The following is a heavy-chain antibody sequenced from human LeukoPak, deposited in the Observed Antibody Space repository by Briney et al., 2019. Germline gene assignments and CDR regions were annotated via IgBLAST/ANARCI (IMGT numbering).Heavy chain of an antibody. CDR1: GYTFTGYY. D-gene: IGHD3-3*01. Sequence: ASVKVSCKASGYTFTGYYMHWVRQAPGQGLEWMGWINPNSGGTNYAQKFQGRVTMTRDTSISTAYMELSRLRSDDTAVYYCVRALRFLEWLSRWDYYYYMDVWGKGTTATVSS. J-gene: IGHJ6*03. CDR2: INPNSGGT. CDR3: VRALRFLEWLSRWDYYYYMDV. V-gene: IGHV1-2*02.